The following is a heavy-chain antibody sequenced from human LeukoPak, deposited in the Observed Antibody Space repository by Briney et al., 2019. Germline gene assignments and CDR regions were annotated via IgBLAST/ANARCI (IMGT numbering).Heavy chain of an antibody. J-gene: IGHJ4*02. CDR2: IYYSGST. Sequence: SETLSLNCTVSGGSISSYYWTWIRQPPGKGLERIGCIYYSGSTNYNPSLKSRVTISIDTSKNQFSLKLSSVTAADTAVYYCARDYYFGSGSYDYWGQGTLVTVSS. V-gene: IGHV4-59*01. CDR3: ARDYYFGSGSYDY. CDR1: GGSISSYY. D-gene: IGHD3-10*01.